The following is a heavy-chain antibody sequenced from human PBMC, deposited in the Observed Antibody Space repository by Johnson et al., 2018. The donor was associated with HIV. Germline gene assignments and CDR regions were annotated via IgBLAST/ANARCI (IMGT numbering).Heavy chain of an antibody. CDR3: VRVAYYYDGSGYEDAVDI. CDR1: GFTFDDYG. J-gene: IGHJ3*02. CDR2: INWNGGRT. V-gene: IGHV3-20*04. Sequence: VQLVESGGGVVRPGGSLRLSCAASGFTFDDYGMSWVRQAPGKGLEWVSGINWNGGRTGYADSVKGRFTISRDNTKNSLFLQMSSLRVEDTALYYCVRVAYYYDGSGYEDAVDIWGQGTMVTVSS. D-gene: IGHD3-22*01.